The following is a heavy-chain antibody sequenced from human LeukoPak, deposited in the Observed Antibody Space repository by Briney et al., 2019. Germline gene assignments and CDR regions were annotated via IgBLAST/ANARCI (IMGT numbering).Heavy chain of an antibody. V-gene: IGHV4-31*03. CDR3: ASRSSIWSGYQDTLYYFDS. D-gene: IGHD3-3*01. J-gene: IGHJ4*02. CDR2: IYYSGST. Sequence: SSQTLSLTCTVSGGSISSGGYYWSWIRQHPGKGLEWIGYIYYSGSTYYNPSLKSRVTISVDTSKNQFSLKLSSVTAADTAVYYCASRSSIWSGYQDTLYYFDSWGQGTLVTVSS. CDR1: GGSISSGGYY.